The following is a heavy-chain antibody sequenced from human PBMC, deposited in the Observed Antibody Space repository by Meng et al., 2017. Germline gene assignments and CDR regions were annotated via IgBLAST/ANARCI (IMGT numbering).Heavy chain of an antibody. Sequence: GESLKISCAASGFTFSSYWMSWVRQAPGKGLEWVANIKQDGSEKYYVDSVKGRFTISRDNAKNSLYLQMNSLRAEDTAVYYCARDSVPIGGYSGYDSENYLDYWGQGTLVTVSS. CDR1: GFTFSSYW. CDR3: ARDSVPIGGYSGYDSENYLDY. D-gene: IGHD5-12*01. V-gene: IGHV3-7*03. J-gene: IGHJ4*02. CDR2: IKQDGSEK.